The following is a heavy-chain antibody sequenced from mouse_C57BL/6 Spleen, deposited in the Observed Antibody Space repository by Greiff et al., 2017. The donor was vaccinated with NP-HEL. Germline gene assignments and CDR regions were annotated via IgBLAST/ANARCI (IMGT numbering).Heavy chain of an antibody. CDR3: ARTYYGSSVYAMDY. D-gene: IGHD1-1*01. CDR1: GYTFTSYW. Sequence: QVQLQQPGAELVKPGASVKLSCKASGYTFTSYWMHWVKQRPGQGLEWIGMIHPNSGSTNYNEKFKSKATLTVDKSSSTAYMQLSSLPSEDSAVYYCARTYYGSSVYAMDYWSQGASVTVSS. V-gene: IGHV1-64*01. CDR2: IHPNSGST. J-gene: IGHJ4*01.